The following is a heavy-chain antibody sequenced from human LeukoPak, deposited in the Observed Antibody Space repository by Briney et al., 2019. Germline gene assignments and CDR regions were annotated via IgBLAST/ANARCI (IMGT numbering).Heavy chain of an antibody. D-gene: IGHD4-17*01. CDR1: GFTFTNYA. V-gene: IGHV3-23*01. CDR2: ISDSGDNT. Sequence: GGSLRLSCAASGFTFTNYAMSWVRQAPGKGLEWVSGISDSGDNTYYADSVKGRFTISRDNSKNTLYLQMNSLRAEDTAVYYCAKTGRDYGDQIYWHFDLWGRGTLVTVSS. CDR3: AKTGRDYGDQIYWHFDL. J-gene: IGHJ2*01.